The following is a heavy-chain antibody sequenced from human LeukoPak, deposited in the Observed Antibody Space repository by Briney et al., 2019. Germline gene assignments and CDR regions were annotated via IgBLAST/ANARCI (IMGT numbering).Heavy chain of an antibody. V-gene: IGHV3-33*06. D-gene: IGHD6-19*01. J-gene: IGHJ4*02. CDR2: IWYDGSNK. CDR1: GFSFSSYW. CDR3: AKSYSSGWYGPDY. Sequence: GGSLRLSCVASGFSFSSYWMAWVRQAPGKGLEWVAVIWYDGSNKYYADSVKGRFTISRDNSKNTLYLQMNSLRAEDTAVYYCAKSYSSGWYGPDYWGQGTLVTVSS.